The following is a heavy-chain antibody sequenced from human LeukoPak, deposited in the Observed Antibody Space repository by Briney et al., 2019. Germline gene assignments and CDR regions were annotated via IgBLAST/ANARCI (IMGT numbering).Heavy chain of an antibody. CDR2: IYYSGST. D-gene: IGHD3-3*01. J-gene: IGHJ4*02. Sequence: SETLSLTCSVSGYSISNGYYWGWIRQPPGKGLEWIGSIYYSGSTYYNPSLKSRVTISVDTSKNQFSLKLSSVTAADTAVYYCARDGPIFGAALDYWGQGTLVTVSS. V-gene: IGHV4-38-2*02. CDR1: GYSISNGYY. CDR3: ARDGPIFGAALDY.